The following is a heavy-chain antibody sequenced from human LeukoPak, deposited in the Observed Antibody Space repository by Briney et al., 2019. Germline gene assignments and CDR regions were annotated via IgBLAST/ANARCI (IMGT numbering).Heavy chain of an antibody. CDR3: ASVQSDWFDP. CDR1: GGSISSYY. Sequence: SETLSLTCTVSGGSISSYYWIWIRQPAGKGLEWIGRIYTSGSTNYNPSLKSRVTMSVDTSTTQFSLKLSSVTAADTAVCYCASVQSDWFDPWGQGTLVTVSS. V-gene: IGHV4-4*07. CDR2: IYTSGST. J-gene: IGHJ5*02. D-gene: IGHD4-11*01.